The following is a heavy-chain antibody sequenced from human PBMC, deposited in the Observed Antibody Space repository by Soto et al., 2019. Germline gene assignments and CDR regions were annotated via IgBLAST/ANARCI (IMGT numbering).Heavy chain of an antibody. J-gene: IGHJ6*02. Sequence: QVQLQQWGAGLLKPSETLSLTCAVYGGSFSGYYWSWIRQPPGKGLEWIGEINHSGSTNYNPPLKNLLATSVDTAKNHLYLPFSSVTAAHPAVYYCARGRSYHYYYYGMDVWGQGTTVTVSS. D-gene: IGHD1-26*01. V-gene: IGHV4-34*01. CDR3: ARGRSYHYYYYGMDV. CDR1: GGSFSGYY. CDR2: INHSGST.